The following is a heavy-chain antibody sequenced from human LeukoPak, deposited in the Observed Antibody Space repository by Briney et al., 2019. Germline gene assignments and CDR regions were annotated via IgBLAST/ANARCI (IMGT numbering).Heavy chain of an antibody. J-gene: IGHJ4*02. CDR1: GGSITSSTYH. Sequence: SETLSLTCSVSGGSITSSTYHWGWIRQPPGKGLEWIGNLYYSGSTYYNPSLKSRVTISIDTSKNQFSLKLISVTAADTAVYYCASFFSATRGELLDWGQGTLVTVSS. D-gene: IGHD3-10*01. CDR2: LYYSGST. V-gene: IGHV4-39*07. CDR3: ASFFSATRGELLD.